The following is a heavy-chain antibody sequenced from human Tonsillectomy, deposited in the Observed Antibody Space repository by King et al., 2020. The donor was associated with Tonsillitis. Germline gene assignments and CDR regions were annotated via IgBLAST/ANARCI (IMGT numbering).Heavy chain of an antibody. Sequence: VQLVESGGGLVQPGGSLRLSCAASGFTFSSYWMHWVRQAPGKGLVWVSRINSDGSSTSYADPVKGRFTISRDNAKNTLYLQMNRLRAEDTAVYYCARSKARDGCDDYWGQGTLVTVSS. J-gene: IGHJ4*02. CDR1: GFTFSSYW. V-gene: IGHV3-74*01. CDR2: INSDGSST. D-gene: IGHD5-24*01. CDR3: ARSKARDGCDDY.